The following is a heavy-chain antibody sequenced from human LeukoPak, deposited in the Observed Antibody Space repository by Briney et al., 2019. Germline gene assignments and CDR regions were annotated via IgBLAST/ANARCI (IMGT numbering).Heavy chain of an antibody. Sequence: RASVKVSCKASGYTFTGYYMHWVRQAPGQGLEWMGWINPNSGGTNYAQKFQGRVTMTRDTSISTAYMELSRLRSDDTAVYYCARVSFNTASNYYYYMDVWGKGTTVTVSS. CDR3: ARVSFNTASNYYYYMDV. CDR1: GYTFTGYY. V-gene: IGHV1-2*02. CDR2: INPNSGGT. J-gene: IGHJ6*03. D-gene: IGHD2-2*01.